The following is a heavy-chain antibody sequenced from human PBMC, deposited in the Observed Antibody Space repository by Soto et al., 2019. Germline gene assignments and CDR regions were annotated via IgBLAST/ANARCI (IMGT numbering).Heavy chain of an antibody. J-gene: IGHJ6*03. CDR2: ISSSSSYI. V-gene: IGHV3-21*01. CDR1: GFTFSSYS. CDR3: ARAATIFGVVMGGGFYYYMDV. Sequence: GGSLRLSCAASGFTFSSYSMNWVRQAPGKGLEWVSSISSSSSYIYYADSVKGRFTISRDNAKNSLYLQMNSLRAEDTAVYYCARAATIFGVVMGGGFYYYMDVWGKGTTVTVSS. D-gene: IGHD3-3*01.